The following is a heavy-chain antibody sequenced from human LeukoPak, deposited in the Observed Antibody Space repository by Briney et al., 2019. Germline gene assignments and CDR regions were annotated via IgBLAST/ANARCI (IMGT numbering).Heavy chain of an antibody. V-gene: IGHV3-21*01. CDR3: ALSEMAAVYDILTGYGAFDI. CDR2: ISSSSSYI. Sequence: GGSLRLSCAASGFTFSSYSMNWVRQAPGKGLEWVSSISSSSSYIYYADSVKGRFTISRDNAKNSLYLQMNSLRAEDTAVYYCALSEMAAVYDILTGYGAFDIWGQGTMVTVSS. CDR1: GFTFSSYS. J-gene: IGHJ3*02. D-gene: IGHD3-9*01.